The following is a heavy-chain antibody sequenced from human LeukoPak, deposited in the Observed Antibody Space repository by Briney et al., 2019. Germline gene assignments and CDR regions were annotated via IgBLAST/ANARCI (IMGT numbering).Heavy chain of an antibody. J-gene: IGHJ3*02. CDR3: ARTASTQQGDCLAAFDI. D-gene: IGHD2-21*01. Sequence: GASVKVSCKASGYTFTSYGISWVRQAPGQGLEWMGWISAYNGNTNYAQKLQGRVTMTTDTSTSTAYMELRSLRSDDTAVYYCARTASTQQGDCLAAFDIWGQGTMVTVSS. V-gene: IGHV1-18*01. CDR2: ISAYNGNT. CDR1: GYTFTSYG.